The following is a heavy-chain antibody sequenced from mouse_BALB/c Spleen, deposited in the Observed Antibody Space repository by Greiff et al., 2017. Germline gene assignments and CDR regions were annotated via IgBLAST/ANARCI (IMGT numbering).Heavy chain of an antibody. J-gene: IGHJ1*01. D-gene: IGHD2-3*01. Sequence: EVKLMESGGGLVQPGGSRKLSCAASGFTFSSFGMHWVAYISSGSSTIYYADTVKGRFTISRDNPKNTLFLQMTSLRSEDTAMYYCARGVDGFWYFDVWGAGTTVTVSS. CDR2: ISSGSSTI. CDR1: GFTFSSFG. CDR3: ARGVDGFWYFDV. V-gene: IGHV5-17*02.